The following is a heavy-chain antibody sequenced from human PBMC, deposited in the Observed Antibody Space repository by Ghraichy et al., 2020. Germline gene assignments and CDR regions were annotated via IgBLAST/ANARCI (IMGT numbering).Heavy chain of an antibody. D-gene: IGHD3-10*01. CDR1: GDSVSTKSVT. CDR2: PYYRSKWNN. V-gene: IGHV6-1*01. J-gene: IGHJ6*02. Sequence: SQTLSLTCAISGDSVSTKSVTWNWIRQSPSRGLEWLGRPYYRSKWNNDYAASVKSRIIITPDTSKNQFSLQLNSVTPEDTAVYDCARGHYPRGLDVWGQGATVTVAS. CDR3: ARGHYPRGLDV.